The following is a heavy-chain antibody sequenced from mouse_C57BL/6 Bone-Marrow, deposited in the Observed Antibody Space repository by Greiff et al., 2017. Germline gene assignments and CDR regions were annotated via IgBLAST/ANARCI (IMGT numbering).Heavy chain of an antibody. J-gene: IGHJ1*03. CDR3: TTITTVVYWYFDV. Sequence: EVQLVESGAELVRPGASVKLSCTASGFNIKDDYMHWVKQRPEQGLEWIGWIDPENGDTEYASKFQGKATITADTSSNTAYLQLSRLTSEDTAVYYCTTITTVVYWYFDVWGTGTTVTVSS. D-gene: IGHD1-1*01. CDR1: GFNIKDDY. CDR2: IDPENGDT. V-gene: IGHV14-4*01.